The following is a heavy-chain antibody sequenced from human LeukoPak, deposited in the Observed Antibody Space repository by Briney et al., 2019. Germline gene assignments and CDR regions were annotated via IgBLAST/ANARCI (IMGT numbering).Heavy chain of an antibody. J-gene: IGHJ4*02. D-gene: IGHD3-16*01. V-gene: IGHV3-23*01. CDR1: GFTFTSYV. Sequence: GGSLRLSCAAPGFTFTSYVMSWVRQAPGKGLEWVSSVTNSGSSTHYADSVKGRFTISRDNSKNTLYLQMNSLRAEDTAVYYCAKDGVFYWGQGTLVTVSS. CDR2: VTNSGSST. CDR3: AKDGVFY.